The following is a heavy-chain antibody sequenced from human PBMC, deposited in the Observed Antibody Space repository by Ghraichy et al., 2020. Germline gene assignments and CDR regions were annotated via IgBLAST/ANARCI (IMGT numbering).Heavy chain of an antibody. CDR3: ASRTRITIFGVVIMKENWFDP. V-gene: IGHV4-39*01. CDR1: GGSISSSSYY. Sequence: SETLSLTCTVSGGSISSSSYYWVWIRQPPGKGLEWIGSIYYSGSTYYNPSLKSRVTISVDTYKNQFSLKLSSVTAADTAVYYCASRTRITIFGVVIMKENWFDPWGQGTLVTVSS. J-gene: IGHJ5*02. CDR2: IYYSGST. D-gene: IGHD3-3*01.